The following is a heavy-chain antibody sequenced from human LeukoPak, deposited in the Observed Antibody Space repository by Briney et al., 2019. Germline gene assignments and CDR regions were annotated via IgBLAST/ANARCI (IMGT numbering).Heavy chain of an antibody. CDR2: IYYSGST. D-gene: IGHD3-22*01. CDR3: VRDPSGYFNY. V-gene: IGHV4-61*01. Sequence: PSETLSLTCTVSGGSVNSGNYYWSWIRQPPGKGLEWIGFIYYSGSTNYNPSLKSRVTISVDTSKNQFSLKLSSVTAADTAVYYCVRDPSGYFNYWGQGTLATVSS. CDR1: GGSVNSGNYY. J-gene: IGHJ4*02.